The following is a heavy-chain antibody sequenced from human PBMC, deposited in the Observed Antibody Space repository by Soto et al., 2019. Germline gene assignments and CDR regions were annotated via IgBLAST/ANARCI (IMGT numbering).Heavy chain of an antibody. D-gene: IGHD2-2*01. CDR3: ARAPGLGLGYCSSTSCQPFDY. CDR2: IIPIFGTA. Sequence: SVKVSCKASGYTFTSYGISWVRQAPGQGLEWMGGIIPIFGTANYAQKFQGRVTITADKSTSTAYMELSSLRSEDTAVYYCARAPGLGLGYCSSTSCQPFDYWGQGTLVTVSS. CDR1: GYTFTSYG. J-gene: IGHJ4*02. V-gene: IGHV1-69*06.